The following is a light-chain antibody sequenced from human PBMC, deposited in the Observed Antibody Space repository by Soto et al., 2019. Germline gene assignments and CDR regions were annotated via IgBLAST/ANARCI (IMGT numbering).Light chain of an antibody. Sequence: AIRMTQSPSALSASTGDRVTITCRASQGISSYLAWYQQKPGKAPKLLIYAASTLQSGVPSRFSGSGYGTDFTLTISCLQSEDFATYYCQQYYRYPNFGGGTKVEIK. CDR1: QGISSY. V-gene: IGKV1-8*01. CDR2: AAS. CDR3: QQYYRYPN. J-gene: IGKJ4*01.